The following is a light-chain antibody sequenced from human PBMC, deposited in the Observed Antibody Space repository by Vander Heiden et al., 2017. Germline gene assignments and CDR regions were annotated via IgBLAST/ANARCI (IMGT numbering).Light chain of an antibody. J-gene: IGKJ4*01. V-gene: IGKV3-20*01. Sequence: EIVLTQSPGALSLSPGERATLSCRASQSVSSSYLAWYQQKPGQAPRLLMSGASSRATGIPDRFRGSGSGTDFTLTISRLEPEDFALYYCQQYGSSPLTFGGGTKVEIK. CDR1: QSVSSSY. CDR3: QQYGSSPLT. CDR2: GAS.